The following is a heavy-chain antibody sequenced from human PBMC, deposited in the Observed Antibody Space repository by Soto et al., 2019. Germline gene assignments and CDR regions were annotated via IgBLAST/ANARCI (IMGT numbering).Heavy chain of an antibody. V-gene: IGHV3-21*01. Sequence: EVQLVESGGGLVKPGGSLRLSCEASGFTFSSYTINWVRRAPGKGLEWVSSISSRSTNIHYADSVKGRFTISRDNAKRSLYLQMNSLRAEDVAVYYCARGPLYYFDYWGQGTLVTVSS. CDR1: GFTFSSYT. CDR3: ARGPLYYFDY. J-gene: IGHJ4*02. CDR2: ISSRSTNI.